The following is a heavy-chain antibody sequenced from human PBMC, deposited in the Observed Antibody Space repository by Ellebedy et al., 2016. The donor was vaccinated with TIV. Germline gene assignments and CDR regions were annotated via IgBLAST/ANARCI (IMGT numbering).Heavy chain of an antibody. Sequence: SQTLSLTCVISGDSVSTDIGWNWIRQSPSRGLEWLGRTYYRSKWYNDYAVSVKSRITINPDTSKNQFSLQLNSVTPEDTAVYYCAREQWLVPDYWGQGTLVTVSS. D-gene: IGHD6-19*01. V-gene: IGHV6-1*01. J-gene: IGHJ4*02. CDR2: TYYRSKWYN. CDR1: GDSVSTDIG. CDR3: AREQWLVPDY.